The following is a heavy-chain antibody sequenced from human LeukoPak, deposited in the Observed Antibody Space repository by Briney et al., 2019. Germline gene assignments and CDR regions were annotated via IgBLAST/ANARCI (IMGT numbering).Heavy chain of an antibody. V-gene: IGHV1-46*01. J-gene: IGHJ6*02. D-gene: IGHD3-22*01. CDR3: ARPHASSGYFSYYYYGMDV. CDR1: GYTFTSYY. Sequence: ASVKVSCKASGYTFTSYYMHWVRQAPGQGLEWMGIINPSGGSTSYAQKFQGRVTMTRDTSTSTVYMELSSLRSEDTAVYYCARPHASSGYFSYYYYGMDVWGQGTTVTVSS. CDR2: INPSGGST.